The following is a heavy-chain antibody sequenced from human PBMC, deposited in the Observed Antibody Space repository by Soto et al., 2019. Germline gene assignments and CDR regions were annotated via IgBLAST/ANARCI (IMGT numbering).Heavy chain of an antibody. D-gene: IGHD6-13*01. CDR1: GFTFSSYA. J-gene: IGHJ4*02. Sequence: EVQLLESGGGLVQPGGSLRLSCAASGFTFSSYAMNWVRQAPGKGLEWVSGISDNGDTTYYTDSVKGRFTISRDNSKNTLYLQMNNLRAEDTAVYYCATVRMAAALSYFDYWGQGTLVTVSS. CDR3: ATVRMAAALSYFDY. V-gene: IGHV3-23*01. CDR2: ISDNGDTT.